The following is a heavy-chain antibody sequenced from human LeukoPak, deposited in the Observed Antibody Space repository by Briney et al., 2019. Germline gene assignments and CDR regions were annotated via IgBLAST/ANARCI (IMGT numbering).Heavy chain of an antibody. Sequence: SETLSLTCPVSGGSISSGDYYWSWIRQHPGKGLEWIAYIFYSGTSYYNPSLKSRVMISVDTSKNQFSLKLSSVTAADTAIYYCARTCSGGSCYLAFDIWGQGTMVTVSS. CDR2: IFYSGTS. J-gene: IGHJ3*02. D-gene: IGHD2-15*01. V-gene: IGHV4-31*03. CDR1: GGSISSGDYY. CDR3: ARTCSGGSCYLAFDI.